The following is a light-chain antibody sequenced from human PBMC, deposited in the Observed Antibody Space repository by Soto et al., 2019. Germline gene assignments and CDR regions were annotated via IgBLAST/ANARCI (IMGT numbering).Light chain of an antibody. V-gene: IGKV3-15*01. CDR2: GPS. Sequence: DIVMTQSPATLSVAPGERVTFSCRASQGVSRKLAWYQHKPGQAPRLLISGPSTGTTGIPSRFSGSGSGTKFTLTISSLQSDVCAIYYCQQYHTQPITFGRGTKVEIK. CDR1: QGVSRK. J-gene: IGKJ4*01. CDR3: QQYHTQPIT.